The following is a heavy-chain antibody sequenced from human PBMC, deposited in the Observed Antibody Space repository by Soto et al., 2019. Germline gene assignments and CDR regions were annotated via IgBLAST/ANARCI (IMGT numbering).Heavy chain of an antibody. CDR3: AAEGGFCSGTSCYDGGRYYSYGMDV. CDR2: ISGSSSIT. J-gene: IGHJ6*01. Sequence: GGSLRLSCAASGFIFGTYSMNWVRQAPGKGLEWVSYISGSSSITYYADSVKGRFTVSRDNAKNSLYLQMNSLRDEDTAVYYCAAEGGFCSGTSCYDGGRYYSYGMDVWGQGTTVAVS. V-gene: IGHV3-48*02. CDR1: GFIFGTYS. D-gene: IGHD2-2*01.